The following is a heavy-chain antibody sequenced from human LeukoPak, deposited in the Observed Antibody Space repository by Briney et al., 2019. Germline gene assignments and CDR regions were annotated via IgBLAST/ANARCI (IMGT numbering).Heavy chain of an antibody. CDR1: GGTFSSYT. CDR3: ARDDADSAYADGDY. D-gene: IGHD5-12*01. J-gene: IGHJ4*02. V-gene: IGHV1-69*04. Sequence: SVKVSCKASGGTFSSYTISWVRQAPGQGLEWMGRIIPLLGIANYAQKFQGRVTIIADKSTSTAYMELSSLRSEDTAVYYCARDDADSAYADGDYWGQGTLVTVSS. CDR2: IIPLLGIA.